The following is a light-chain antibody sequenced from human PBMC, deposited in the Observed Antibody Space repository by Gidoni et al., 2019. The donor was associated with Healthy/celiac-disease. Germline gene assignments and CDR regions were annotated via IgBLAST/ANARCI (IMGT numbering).Light chain of an antibody. V-gene: IGKV4-1*01. CDR1: QSVLYSSNNKNY. CDR3: QQYYSTPFT. CDR2: WSS. J-gene: IGKJ3*01. Sequence: DIVMTQSPDPLAVPLGARATINCKASQSVLYSSNNKNYLAWYQQKPGQPPKLLIYWSSTRESGVPDRFSGSGSGTDFTLTISSLQAEDVAVYYCQQYYSTPFTFGPXTKVDIK.